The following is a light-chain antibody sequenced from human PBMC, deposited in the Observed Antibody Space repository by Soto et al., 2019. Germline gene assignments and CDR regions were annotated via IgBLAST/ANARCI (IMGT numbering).Light chain of an antibody. Sequence: EIVLTQSPATLSLSPGERATLSCRASQSVSFHLYGYQQKPCQAPRLLIYDASTRATGTPARFSGSGSGAEFTLTISSLKSEDFAVYYCQQYHNWPLTFGGGTKVDI. CDR1: QSVSFH. CDR2: DAS. J-gene: IGKJ4*01. CDR3: QQYHNWPLT. V-gene: IGKV3-15*01.